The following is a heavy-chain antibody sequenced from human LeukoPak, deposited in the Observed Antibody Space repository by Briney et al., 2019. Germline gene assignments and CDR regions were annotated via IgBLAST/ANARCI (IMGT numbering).Heavy chain of an antibody. CDR2: ISSGGSTI. Sequence: PGGSPRLSCAASGFTFSDYYMSWIRQAPGKGLEWVSYISSGGSTIYYADSVKGRFTISRDNAKNSLYLQMNSLRAEDTAVYYCARDVGSGDAFDIWGQGTMVTVSS. CDR1: GFTFSDYY. J-gene: IGHJ3*02. D-gene: IGHD3-10*01. CDR3: ARDVGSGDAFDI. V-gene: IGHV3-11*04.